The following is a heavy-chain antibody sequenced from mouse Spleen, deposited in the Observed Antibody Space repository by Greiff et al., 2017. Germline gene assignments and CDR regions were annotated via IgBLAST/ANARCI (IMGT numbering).Heavy chain of an antibody. V-gene: IGHV5-2*01. Sequence: EVQVVESGGGLVQPGESLKLSCESYEYEFPSHDMSWVRKTPEKSLELVAAINSDGGSTYYPDTMKRRFIISRDNTKKTLYLQMSSLRSEDTALYYCARHYYRPLFYYWGQGTTLTVSS. CDR2: INSDGGST. D-gene: IGHD2-14*01. CDR3: ARHYYRPLFYY. J-gene: IGHJ2*01. CDR1: EYEFPSHD.